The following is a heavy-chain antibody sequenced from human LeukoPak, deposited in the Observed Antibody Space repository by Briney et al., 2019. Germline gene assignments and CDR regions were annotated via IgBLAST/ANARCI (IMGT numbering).Heavy chain of an antibody. J-gene: IGHJ4*02. D-gene: IGHD6-25*01. Sequence: KASETLSLTCTVSGGSISSSSYYWNWIRQPPGKGLEWIGSIYYSGSTYYNPSLKSRVTISVDTSKNRFSLRLNSVTAADTAMYYCAKSGGSGLIDYWGQGTLVTVSS. CDR2: IYYSGST. V-gene: IGHV4-39*01. CDR1: GGSISSSSYY. CDR3: AKSGGSGLIDY.